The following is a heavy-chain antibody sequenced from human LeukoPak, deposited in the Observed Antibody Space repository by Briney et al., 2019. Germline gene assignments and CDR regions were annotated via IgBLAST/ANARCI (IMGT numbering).Heavy chain of an antibody. J-gene: IGHJ6*03. CDR1: GGSISSSSYY. D-gene: IGHD3-9*01. CDR3: ARHYDILTGYYSHYYYYMDV. Sequence: SETLSLTCTVSGGSISSSSYYWSWIRQPPGKGLEWIGYSYYSGSTNYNPSLKSRVTISLDTSKNQFSLKLSSVTAADTAVYYCARHYDILTGYYSHYYYYMDVWGKGTTVTISS. CDR2: SYYSGST. V-gene: IGHV4-61*01.